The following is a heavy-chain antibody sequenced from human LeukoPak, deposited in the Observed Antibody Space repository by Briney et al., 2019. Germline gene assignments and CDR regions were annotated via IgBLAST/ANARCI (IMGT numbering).Heavy chain of an antibody. J-gene: IGHJ5*02. V-gene: IGHV3-23*01. CDR1: GFTFSSYA. Sequence: PGGSLRLSCAASGFTFSSYAMSWVRQAPGKGLEWVSAISGSGGSTYYADSVKGRFTTSRDNSKNTLYLQMNSLRAEDTAVYYCAKDRATMVRGVMGNWFDPWGQGTLVTVSS. D-gene: IGHD3-10*01. CDR3: AKDRATMVRGVMGNWFDP. CDR2: ISGSGGST.